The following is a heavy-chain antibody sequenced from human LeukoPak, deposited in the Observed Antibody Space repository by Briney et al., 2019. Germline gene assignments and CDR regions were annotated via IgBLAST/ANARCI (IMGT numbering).Heavy chain of an antibody. D-gene: IGHD2-15*01. Sequence: ASVKVSCKASGYTFTSYGISWVRQAPGQGLEWMGIINPSGGSTSYAQKFQGRVTMTRDMSTSTVYMELSSLRSEDTAVYYCARVVVSAAFDYWGQGTLVTVSS. V-gene: IGHV1-46*01. CDR3: ARVVVSAAFDY. J-gene: IGHJ4*02. CDR2: INPSGGST. CDR1: GYTFTSYG.